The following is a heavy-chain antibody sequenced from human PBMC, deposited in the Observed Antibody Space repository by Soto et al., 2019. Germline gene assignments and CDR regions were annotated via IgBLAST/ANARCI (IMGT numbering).Heavy chain of an antibody. CDR3: AKDPVKLWFGEFFDY. D-gene: IGHD3-10*01. CDR1: GFTVSSNY. Sequence: EVQLVETGGGLIQPGGSLRLSCAASGFTVSSNYMSWVRQAPGKGLEWVSVIYSGGSTYYADSVKGRFTISRDNSKNTLYLQMNSLRAEDTAVYYCAKDPVKLWFGEFFDYWGQGTLVTVSS. J-gene: IGHJ4*02. V-gene: IGHV3-53*05. CDR2: IYSGGST.